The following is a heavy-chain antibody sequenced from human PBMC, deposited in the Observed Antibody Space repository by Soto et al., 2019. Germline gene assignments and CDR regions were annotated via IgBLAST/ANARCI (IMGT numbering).Heavy chain of an antibody. Sequence: ASVKVSCKASGGTFSSYAISWVRQAPGQGLEWMGGIIPIFGTANYAQKFQGRVTITADKSTSTAYMELSSLRSEDTAVYYCAREWNSGYYYDPHPENYYYYYGMDVWGQGTTVTVSS. CDR1: GGTFSSYA. J-gene: IGHJ6*02. D-gene: IGHD3-22*01. CDR3: AREWNSGYYYDPHPENYYYYYGMDV. V-gene: IGHV1-69*06. CDR2: IIPIFGTA.